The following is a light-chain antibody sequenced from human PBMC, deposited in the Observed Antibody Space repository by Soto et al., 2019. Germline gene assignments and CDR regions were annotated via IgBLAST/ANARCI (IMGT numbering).Light chain of an antibody. CDR3: QQADSSPCT. V-gene: IGKV1-12*01. CDR2: AAT. Sequence: IQMTQPPSSVSASVGDRVTINCRASQDISSLLAWYQHKPGKAPKLLIYAATTLQSGVPSRVIGSESWTEFTLTISSLQTDDFATYYWQQADSSPCTVGTETKV. J-gene: IGKJ3*01. CDR1: QDISSL.